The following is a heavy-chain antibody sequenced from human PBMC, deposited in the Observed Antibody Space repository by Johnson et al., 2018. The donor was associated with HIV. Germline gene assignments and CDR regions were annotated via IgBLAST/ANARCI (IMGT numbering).Heavy chain of an antibody. CDR1: GFTFSNAW. CDR2: IRSKTDGGTT. Sequence: VQLVESGGGLVQPGGSLRVSCAASGFTFSNAWMNWVRQAPGKGLEWVGRIRSKTDGGTTHYFAPVKGRFIISRDDSKNTLYLHMKSLKTEDTAVYFFTTLPPTWRAFHIWGQGTMVTVSS. V-gene: IGHV3-15*01. CDR3: TTLPPTWRAFHI. J-gene: IGHJ3*02. D-gene: IGHD4-11*01.